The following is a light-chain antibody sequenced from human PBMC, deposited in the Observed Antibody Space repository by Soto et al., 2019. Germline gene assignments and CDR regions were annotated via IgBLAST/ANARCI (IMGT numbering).Light chain of an antibody. V-gene: IGLV2-23*02. CDR3: CSYAGSTTFYV. J-gene: IGLJ1*01. CDR2: EVN. Sequence: SVLTQPASVSGSPGQSITISCTGTSSDVGSDNLVSWYQQHPGKAPKFMIYEVNKRPSGVSNRFSGSKSGNTASLTISGLQAEDDADYYCCSYAGSTTFYVFGTGTKVTVL. CDR1: SSDVGSDNL.